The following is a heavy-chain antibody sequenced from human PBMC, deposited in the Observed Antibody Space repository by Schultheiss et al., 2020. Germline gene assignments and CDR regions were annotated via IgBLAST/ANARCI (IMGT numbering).Heavy chain of an antibody. V-gene: IGHV3-33*01. Sequence: GGSLRLSCAASGFTFSSYGMHWVRQAPGKGLEWVAVIWYDGSNKYYADSVKGRFTISRDNSKNTLYLQMNSLRAEDTAVYYCARVREGSNWYGGYFGLDVWGQGTTVTVSS. CDR2: IWYDGSNK. CDR1: GFTFSSYG. J-gene: IGHJ6*02. CDR3: ARVREGSNWYGGYFGLDV. D-gene: IGHD6-13*01.